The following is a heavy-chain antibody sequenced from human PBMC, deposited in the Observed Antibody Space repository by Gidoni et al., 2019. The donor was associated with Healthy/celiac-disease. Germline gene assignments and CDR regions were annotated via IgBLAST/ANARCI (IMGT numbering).Heavy chain of an antibody. D-gene: IGHD6-19*01. Sequence: QVQLQESAPGLVKPSETLSLTCTVSGYSISSGYYWGWIRQPPGKGLEWIGSIYHSGSTYYNPSLKSRVTISVDTSKNQFSLKLSSVTAADTAVYYCARWYSSGWYEGRYFDYWGQGTLVTVSS. CDR1: GYSISSGYY. V-gene: IGHV4-38-2*02. J-gene: IGHJ4*02. CDR3: ARWYSSGWYEGRYFDY. CDR2: IYHSGST.